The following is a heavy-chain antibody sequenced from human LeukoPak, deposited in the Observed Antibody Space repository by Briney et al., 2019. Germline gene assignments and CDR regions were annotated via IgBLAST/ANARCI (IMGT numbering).Heavy chain of an antibody. CDR2: IDPSDSYT. D-gene: IGHD5-12*01. J-gene: IGHJ4*02. V-gene: IGHV5-10-1*01. CDR3: ARLYSGYDFFDY. Sequence: GESLKISCKGSGYSFTSYWISWVRQMPGKGLEWMGRIDPSDSYTNYSPSFQGHVTISADKSISTAYPQWSSLKASDIAMYYCARLYSGYDFFDYRGQGTLVTVSS. CDR1: GYSFTSYW.